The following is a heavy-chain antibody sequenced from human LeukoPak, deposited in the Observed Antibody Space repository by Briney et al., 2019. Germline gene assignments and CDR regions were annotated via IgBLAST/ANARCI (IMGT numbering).Heavy chain of an antibody. CDR3: ARGSTMVSDY. Sequence: PGGSLRLSCAASGFTFSSYSMNWVRQVAGQGLEWVSGIDWNGASTGYADSVKGRFTISRDNAKKSLYLQMNSLRAEDTALYYCARGSTMVSDYWGQGTLVTVSS. D-gene: IGHD3-10*01. CDR1: GFTFSSYS. CDR2: IDWNGAST. V-gene: IGHV3-20*04. J-gene: IGHJ4*02.